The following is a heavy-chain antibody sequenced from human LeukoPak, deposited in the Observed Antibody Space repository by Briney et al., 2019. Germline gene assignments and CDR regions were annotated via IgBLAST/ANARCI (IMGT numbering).Heavy chain of an antibody. CDR3: ARDRRYSGYDYDFDY. D-gene: IGHD5-12*01. V-gene: IGHV4-39*07. CDR2: IYYSGST. J-gene: IGHJ4*02. Sequence: SETLSLTCTVSGGSISSSSYYWGWIRQPPGKGLEWIGSIYYSGSTYYNPSLKSRVTISVDTSKNQFSLKLSSVTAADTAVYYCARDRRYSGYDYDFDYWGQGTLVTVSS. CDR1: GGSISSSSYY.